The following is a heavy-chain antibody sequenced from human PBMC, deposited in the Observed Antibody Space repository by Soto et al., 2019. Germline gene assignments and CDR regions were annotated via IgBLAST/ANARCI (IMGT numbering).Heavy chain of an antibody. V-gene: IGHV4-30-2*01. CDR3: ARWFDP. CDR2: ISHSGST. Sequence: SETLSLTCAVSGGSISSGGFSWSWIRQPPGKGLEWIGYISHSGSTYYNPSLKSRVTISLDRSKNQFSLKLSSVTAADTAVYYCARWFDPWGQGTLVTVSS. CDR1: GGSISSGGFS. J-gene: IGHJ5*02.